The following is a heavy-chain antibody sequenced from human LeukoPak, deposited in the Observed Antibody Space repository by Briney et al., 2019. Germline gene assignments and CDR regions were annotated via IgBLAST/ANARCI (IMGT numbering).Heavy chain of an antibody. V-gene: IGHV4-34*01. CDR2: INHSGST. Sequence: SETLSPTCAVYGGSFSGYYWSWIRQPPGKGLEWIGEINHSGSTNYNPSLKSRVTISVDTSKNQFSLKLSSVTAADTAVYYCARGVTGITMVRGVRFDYWGRGTLVTVSS. D-gene: IGHD3-10*01. J-gene: IGHJ4*02. CDR3: ARGVTGITMVRGVRFDY. CDR1: GGSFSGYY.